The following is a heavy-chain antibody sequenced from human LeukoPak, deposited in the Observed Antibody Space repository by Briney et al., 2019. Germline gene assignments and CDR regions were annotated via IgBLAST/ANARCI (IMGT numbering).Heavy chain of an antibody. D-gene: IGHD5-18*01. CDR1: GGSFNSYY. CDR3: ARGPLLYSCGHFRFDY. CDR2: IYYTGST. V-gene: IGHV4-59*12. J-gene: IGHJ4*02. Sequence: SETLSLTCTVSGGSFNSYYWNWIRQPPGKGLEWIGYIYYTGSTNYNPSLKSRVTISVDTSKNQFSLKLSSVTAADTAVYYCARGPLLYSCGHFRFDYWGQGTLVTVSS.